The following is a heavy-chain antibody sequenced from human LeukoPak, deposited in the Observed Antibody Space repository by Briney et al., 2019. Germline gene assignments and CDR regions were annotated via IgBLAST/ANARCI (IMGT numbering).Heavy chain of an antibody. CDR1: GYTFTSYG. Sequence: ASVKVSCKASGYTFTSYGISWVRQAPGQGLEWMGWISAYNGNTNYAQKLQGRVTMTTDTSTSTAYMELRSLRSDDTAVYYCARVGYYDSSGYYSDYYGMDVWGQGTTVTVS. J-gene: IGHJ6*02. CDR3: ARVGYYDSSGYYSDYYGMDV. D-gene: IGHD3-22*01. V-gene: IGHV1-18*01. CDR2: ISAYNGNT.